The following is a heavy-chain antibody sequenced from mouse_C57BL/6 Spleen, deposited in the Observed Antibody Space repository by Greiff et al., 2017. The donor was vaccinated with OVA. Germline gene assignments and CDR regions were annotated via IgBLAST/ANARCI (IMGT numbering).Heavy chain of an antibody. CDR1: GYTFTDYY. V-gene: IGHV1-19*01. Sequence: EVKLQQSGPVLVKPGASVKMSCKASGYTFTDYYMNWVKQSHGKSLEWIGVINPYNGGTSYNQKFKGKATLTVDKSSSTAYMELNSLTSEDSAVYYCAREGYGNYERDYAMDYWGQGTSVTVSS. J-gene: IGHJ4*01. CDR3: AREGYGNYERDYAMDY. CDR2: INPYNGGT. D-gene: IGHD2-10*02.